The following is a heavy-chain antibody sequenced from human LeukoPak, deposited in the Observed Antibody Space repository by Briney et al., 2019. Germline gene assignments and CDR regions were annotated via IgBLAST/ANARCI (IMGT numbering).Heavy chain of an antibody. CDR1: GYTFTSYG. J-gene: IGHJ6*02. CDR2: ISAYNGNT. CDR3: ARDHYDILTGPHYYYYGIDV. V-gene: IGHV1-18*03. D-gene: IGHD3-9*01. Sequence: ASVKVSCKASGYTFTSYGISWVRQAPGQGLEWMGWISAYNGNTNYAQILQRRVTMTTDTSTITAYMELRSQRSDDMAVYYCARDHYDILTGPHYYYYGIDVRGQGTTVTVSS.